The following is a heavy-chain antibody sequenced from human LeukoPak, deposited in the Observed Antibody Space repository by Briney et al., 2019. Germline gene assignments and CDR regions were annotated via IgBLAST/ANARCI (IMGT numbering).Heavy chain of an antibody. J-gene: IGHJ4*02. V-gene: IGHV1-69*05. CDR2: IIPIFGTA. Sequence: VASVKVSCKAPGGTFSSYAISWVRQAPGQGLEWMGRIIPIFGTANYAQKFQGRVTITTDESTSTAYMELSSLRSEDTAVYYCARERGSWSGYYNDYWGQGTLVTVSS. CDR3: ARERGSWSGYYNDY. CDR1: GGTFSSYA. D-gene: IGHD3-3*01.